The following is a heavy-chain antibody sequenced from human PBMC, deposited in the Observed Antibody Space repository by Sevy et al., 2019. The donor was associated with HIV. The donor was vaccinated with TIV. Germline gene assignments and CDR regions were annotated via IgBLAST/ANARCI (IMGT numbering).Heavy chain of an antibody. CDR2: IKQDGSEK. V-gene: IGHV3-7*03. CDR3: ASDMGYCSGGSCYTWDYYGMDV. Sequence: GGSLRLSCAASGFIFSRYWMTWVRQAPGKGLEWVANIKQDGSEKYYVDSVKGRFTISRDNAKNSLYLQMNSLRAEDTAVYYCASDMGYCSGGSCYTWDYYGMDVWGQGTTVTVSS. CDR1: GFIFSRYW. J-gene: IGHJ6*02. D-gene: IGHD2-15*01.